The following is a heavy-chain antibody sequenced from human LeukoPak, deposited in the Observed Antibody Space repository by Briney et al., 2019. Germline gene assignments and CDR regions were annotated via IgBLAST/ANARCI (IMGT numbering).Heavy chain of an antibody. V-gene: IGHV3-33*08. D-gene: IGHD5-12*01. CDR3: AKSYGMVATNTFDY. CDR1: GFTFRIYD. J-gene: IGHJ4*02. CDR2: IWYDGSNK. Sequence: PGGSLRLPCAASGFTFRIYDMHWVRQAPGQGLEWVAVIWYDGSNKYYADSVKGRFTISRDNSKNTLYLQMNSLRAEDTAVYYCAKSYGMVATNTFDYWGQGTLVTVSS.